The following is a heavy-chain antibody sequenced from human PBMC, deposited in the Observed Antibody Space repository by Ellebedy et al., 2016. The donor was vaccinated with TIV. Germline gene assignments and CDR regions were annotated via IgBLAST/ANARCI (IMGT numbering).Heavy chain of an antibody. J-gene: IGHJ5*02. Sequence: MPGGSLRLSCVDSGLTFSRYWMSWIRQPPGKGLEWIGYVYYSGSTNYSPSLKSRVTISVDTSKNQFSLKLSSVTAADTAVYYCARDTTDYYYGSGSYYKWFDPWGQGTLVTVSS. CDR3: ARDTTDYYYGSGSYYKWFDP. CDR1: GLTFSRYW. D-gene: IGHD3-10*01. CDR2: VYYSGST. V-gene: IGHV4-59*01.